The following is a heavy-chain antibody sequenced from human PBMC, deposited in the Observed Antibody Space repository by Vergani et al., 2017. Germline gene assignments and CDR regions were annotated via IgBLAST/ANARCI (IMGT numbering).Heavy chain of an antibody. CDR1: GSSLTDLS. D-gene: IGHD4-23*01. V-gene: IGHV1-24*01. CDR3: ATAWSLYGGSESPSYYLDS. Sequence: QVHLVQSGAEVKKPGASVKVACKVSGSSLTDLSMHWVRQPPGKGLEWMGAYNPEDFQRIYALKFQGRVTVTDDTSTDTSYVTLSGLTSDDTAVDYCATAWSLYGGSESPSYYLDSRGQGYQVNVSP. J-gene: IGHJ4*02. CDR2: YNPEDFQR.